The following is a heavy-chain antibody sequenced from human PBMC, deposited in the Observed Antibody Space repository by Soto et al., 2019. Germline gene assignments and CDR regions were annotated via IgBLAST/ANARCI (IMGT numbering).Heavy chain of an antibody. CDR1: GGSISGEAYY. V-gene: IGHV4-31*03. D-gene: IGHD6-13*01. CDR2: IHYSGST. Sequence: QVQLQESGPGLVEPTQTLSLTCTVSGGSISGEAYYWSWIRQYSGRGLEWIGYIHYSGSTYYNPSLKSRVIISVDTSKTQFFLNLSSVTAADMAVYYCARAWTATAGWANWFDRWGQGTLVTVSS. CDR3: ARAWTATAGWANWFDR. J-gene: IGHJ5*02.